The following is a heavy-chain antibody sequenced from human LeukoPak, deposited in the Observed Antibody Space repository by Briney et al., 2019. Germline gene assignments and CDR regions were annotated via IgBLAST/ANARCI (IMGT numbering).Heavy chain of an antibody. D-gene: IGHD5-24*01. CDR1: GGSISSYY. Sequence: SETLSLTCTVSGGSISSYYWSWIRQPPGKGLEWIGYIYYSGSTNYNPSLKSRVTISLDTSKNQFSLKLNSVTAADTAVYYCARVSEDGYTRRFDYWGQGTLVTVSS. J-gene: IGHJ4*02. V-gene: IGHV4-59*01. CDR2: IYYSGST. CDR3: ARVSEDGYTRRFDY.